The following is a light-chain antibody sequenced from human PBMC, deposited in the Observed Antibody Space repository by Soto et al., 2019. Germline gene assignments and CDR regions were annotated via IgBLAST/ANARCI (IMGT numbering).Light chain of an antibody. Sequence: EIVLTQSPGTLSLSPGERATLSCRASQSVSSSYLAWYQQKPGQAPRLLIYGASSRPTGIPDRFSGSGSGTDFTLTISRLEPEDFAVYYCQQYGSSPGYTFGQRTKLEIK. CDR1: QSVSSSY. CDR2: GAS. J-gene: IGKJ2*01. CDR3: QQYGSSPGYT. V-gene: IGKV3-20*01.